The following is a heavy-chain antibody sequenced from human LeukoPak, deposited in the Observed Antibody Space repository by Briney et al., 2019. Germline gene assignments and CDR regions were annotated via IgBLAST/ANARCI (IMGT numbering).Heavy chain of an antibody. D-gene: IGHD4-23*01. CDR2: IYNSNSGST. CDR1: GASIRSYY. V-gene: IGHV4-59*01. CDR3: ARGALLCAGNPHDAFDI. J-gene: IGHJ3*02. Sequence: SETLSLTCTVSGASIRSYYWSWIRQPPGKGLEWIAYIYNSNSGSTHNNLSLKSRVTISVDTSKNQFSLKLSSVTAADTALYYCARGALLCAGNPHDAFDIWGQGTMVTVSS.